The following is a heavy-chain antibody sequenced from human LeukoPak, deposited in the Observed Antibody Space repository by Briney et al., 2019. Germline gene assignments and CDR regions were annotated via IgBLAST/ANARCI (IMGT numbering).Heavy chain of an antibody. CDR1: GFTFSDTW. V-gene: IGHV3-23*01. J-gene: IGHJ4*02. CDR3: ATSGLSRFGF. D-gene: IGHD2/OR15-2a*01. CDR2: FSGSGGST. Sequence: PGGSLRLSCAASGFTFSDTWMHWVRQAPGKGLEWVSAFSGSGGSTYYADSVKGRFTISRDNSKNTLYLQMNSLRAGDTAVYYCATSGLSRFGFWGQGTLVTVSS.